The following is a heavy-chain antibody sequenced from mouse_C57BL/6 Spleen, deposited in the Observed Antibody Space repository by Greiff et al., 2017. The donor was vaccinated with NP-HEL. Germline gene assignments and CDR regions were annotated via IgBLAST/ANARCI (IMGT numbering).Heavy chain of an antibody. Sequence: QVQLQQPGAELVKPGASVKLSCKASSYTFTSYWMHWVKQRPGQGLEWIGMIHPNSGSTNYNEKFKSKATLTVDKSSSTAYMQLSSLTSEDSAVYYCARSSGSSYGAMDYWGQGTSVTVSS. CDR2: IHPNSGST. CDR3: ARSSGSSYGAMDY. V-gene: IGHV1-64*01. D-gene: IGHD1-1*01. CDR1: SYTFTSYW. J-gene: IGHJ4*01.